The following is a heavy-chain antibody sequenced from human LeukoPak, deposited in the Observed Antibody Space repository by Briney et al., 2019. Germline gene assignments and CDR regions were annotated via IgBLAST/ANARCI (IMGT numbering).Heavy chain of an antibody. CDR3: AKARDVGSGSRALDY. Sequence: GGSLRLSCAASGFTFSSYTMHWVRQAPGNGLEWVAVMSRDGGTKYYADSVKGRFTISRDNSETTLYLQMNSLRAEDTAVYYCAKARDVGSGSRALDYWGQGSLVTISS. D-gene: IGHD3-10*01. J-gene: IGHJ4*02. CDR2: MSRDGGTK. V-gene: IGHV3-30-3*01. CDR1: GFTFSSYT.